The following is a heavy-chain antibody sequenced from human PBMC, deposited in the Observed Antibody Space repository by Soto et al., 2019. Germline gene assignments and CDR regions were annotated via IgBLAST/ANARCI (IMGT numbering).Heavy chain of an antibody. J-gene: IGHJ5*02. CDR1: GGSISSSSYY. CDR2: IYYSGST. D-gene: IGHD3-3*01. Sequence: QLQLQESGPGLVKPSETLSLTCTVSGGSISSSSYYWGWIRQPPGKGLEWIGSIYYSGSTYYNPSLKRRVTISVDTSKNQFSLKLSSVTAADTAVYYCARRTRDYDFWSGYYSGWFDPWGQGTLVTVSS. V-gene: IGHV4-39*01. CDR3: ARRTRDYDFWSGYYSGWFDP.